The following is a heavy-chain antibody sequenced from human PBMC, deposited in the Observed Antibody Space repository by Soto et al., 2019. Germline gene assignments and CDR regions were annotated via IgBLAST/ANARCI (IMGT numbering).Heavy chain of an antibody. CDR1: GFTFSSYA. V-gene: IGHV3-30-3*01. CDR3: ARSPYCSSTSCFQHYYYYGMDV. J-gene: IGHJ6*02. Sequence: GGSLRLSCAASGFTFSSYAMHWVRQAPGKGLEWVAVISYDGSNKYYADSVKGRFTISRDNSKNTLYLQMNSLRAEDTAVYYCARSPYCSSTSCFQHYYYYGMDVWGQGTTVTVSS. CDR2: ISYDGSNK. D-gene: IGHD2-2*01.